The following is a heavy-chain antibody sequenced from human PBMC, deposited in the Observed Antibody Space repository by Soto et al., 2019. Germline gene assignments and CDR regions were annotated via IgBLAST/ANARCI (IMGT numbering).Heavy chain of an antibody. CDR3: ARDAAMGDYYHYGMDV. CDR1: GYTFTGYY. V-gene: IGHV1-2*04. J-gene: IGHJ6*02. D-gene: IGHD5-18*01. CDR2: INPSSGGA. Sequence: ASVKVSCKASGYTFTGYYLHWVRQAPGQGLEWMGWINPSSGGANIAQKFQGWVTMTRDTSIDTAYMELTRLRSDDTAVYYCARDAAMGDYYHYGMDVWGQGTPVTVS.